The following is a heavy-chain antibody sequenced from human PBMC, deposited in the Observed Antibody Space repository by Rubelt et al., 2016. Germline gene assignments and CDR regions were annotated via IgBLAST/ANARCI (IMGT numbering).Heavy chain of an antibody. D-gene: IGHD3-22*01. CDR2: YGGST. Sequence: YGGSTNYNPSLKSRVTISVDTSKNQFSLKLSSVTAADTAVYYCARGVPGYYYDSSGYYFLFNYFDHWGQGTLVTVSS. J-gene: IGHJ4*02. V-gene: IGHV4-59*08. CDR3: ARGVPGYYYDSSGYYFLFNYFDH.